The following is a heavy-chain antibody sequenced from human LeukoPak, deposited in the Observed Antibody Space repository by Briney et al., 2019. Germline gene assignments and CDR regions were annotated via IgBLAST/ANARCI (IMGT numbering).Heavy chain of an antibody. D-gene: IGHD2-8*01. Sequence: GGSLRLSCAASGFIFSTYAMSWVRQAPGKGLEWVSAITGSGDSTYYADSVKGRFTISRDNSKNTLSLQMDSLRAEDTAVYYCARGESLLMVYTMTFDYWGQGTLVTVSS. CDR2: ITGSGDST. CDR1: GFIFSTYA. J-gene: IGHJ4*02. CDR3: ARGESLLMVYTMTFDY. V-gene: IGHV3-23*01.